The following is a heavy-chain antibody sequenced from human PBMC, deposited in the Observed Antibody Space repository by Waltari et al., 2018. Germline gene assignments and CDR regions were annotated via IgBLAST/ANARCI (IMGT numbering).Heavy chain of an antibody. CDR1: GYTFTNYG. Sequence: QVQLVQSAAEVKKPGASVKVSCKASGYTFTNYGISWVRQAPGQGLGWMGWVSANNGNLNYAQKFEGRVTLTTDTSTSTAYMDLRSLRSDDTAVYYCARIRYCGGGTCYTDAFDIWGQGTMVTVSS. J-gene: IGHJ3*02. V-gene: IGHV1-18*01. D-gene: IGHD2-15*01. CDR2: VSANNGNL. CDR3: ARIRYCGGGTCYTDAFDI.